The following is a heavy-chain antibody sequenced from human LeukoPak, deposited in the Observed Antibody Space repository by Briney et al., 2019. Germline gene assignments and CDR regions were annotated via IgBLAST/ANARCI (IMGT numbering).Heavy chain of an antibody. D-gene: IGHD3-10*01. CDR1: GGSISSYY. Sequence: PSETLSLTCTVSGGSISSYYWSWIRQPPGKGLEWIGYIYYSGSANYNPSLKSRVTLSVDTSKNQFSLKLSSVTAADTAVYYCARLSYGSGNYYFDSWGQGALVTVSS. V-gene: IGHV4-59*08. CDR2: IYYSGSA. CDR3: ARLSYGSGNYYFDS. J-gene: IGHJ4*02.